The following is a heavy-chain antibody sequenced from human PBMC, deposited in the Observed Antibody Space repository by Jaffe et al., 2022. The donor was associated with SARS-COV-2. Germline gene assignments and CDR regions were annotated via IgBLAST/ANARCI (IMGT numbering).Heavy chain of an antibody. CDR2: ISNDGSEK. CDR3: AKDQSEAHCSGGSCPYHYGLDV. Sequence: QVQLVESGGGVVQPGRSLRLSCAASRFTFNTHIMHWVRQAPGKGLEWVAIISNDGSEKYYADSVKGRLTISRDNSKNTLYLQMNSLRPEDTAVYYCAKDQSEAHCSGGSCPYHYGLDVWGQGTTVTVSS. J-gene: IGHJ6*02. CDR1: RFTFNTHI. D-gene: IGHD2-15*01. V-gene: IGHV3-30-3*01.